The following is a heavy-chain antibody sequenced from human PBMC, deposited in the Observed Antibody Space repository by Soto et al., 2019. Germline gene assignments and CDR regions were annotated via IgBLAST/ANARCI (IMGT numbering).Heavy chain of an antibody. CDR3: AKDAVPYNGKWDWFDS. V-gene: IGHV3-23*01. Sequence: DVQLLESGGGLVQPGGSLTLSFAASRFTFSDFAMSWVRQAPGKGLEWVSAIGGGGADTYYADSVKGRFTISRDNSKNTLYLQMNSLRDEDTAVYYCAKDAVPYNGKWDWFDSWGQGTLVTVSS. CDR2: IGGGGADT. J-gene: IGHJ5*01. D-gene: IGHD1-26*01. CDR1: RFTFSDFA.